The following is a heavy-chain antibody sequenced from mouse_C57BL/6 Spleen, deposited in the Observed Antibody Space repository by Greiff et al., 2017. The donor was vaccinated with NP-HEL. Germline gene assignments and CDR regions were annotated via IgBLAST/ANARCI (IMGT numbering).Heavy chain of an antibody. Sequence: QVQLKQSGPELVKPGASVKISCKASGYSFTSYYIHWVKQRPGQGLEWIGWIYPGSGNTKYNEKFKGKATLTADTSSSTAYMQLSSLTSEDSAVYYCARCPYYYGSSYDAMDYWGQGTSVTVSS. CDR1: GYSFTSYY. D-gene: IGHD1-1*01. V-gene: IGHV1-66*01. CDR3: ARCPYYYGSSYDAMDY. CDR2: IYPGSGNT. J-gene: IGHJ4*01.